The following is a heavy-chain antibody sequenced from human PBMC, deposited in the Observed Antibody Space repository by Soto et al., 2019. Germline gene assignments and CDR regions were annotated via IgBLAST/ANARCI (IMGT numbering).Heavy chain of an antibody. CDR1: GYSFTSYY. Sequence: QVQLVQSGAEVRKPGASVKVSCRASGYSFTSYYMHWVRQAPGQGLEWVGIINPSGDGTTYTQKYQGRATVYRDTSTSTVYLELSSLTSEDEAVYYCTRSYSGVAGVDFWGQGTLVTVSS. V-gene: IGHV1-46*01. J-gene: IGHJ4*02. CDR2: INPSGDGT. CDR3: TRSYSGVAGVDF. D-gene: IGHD1-26*01.